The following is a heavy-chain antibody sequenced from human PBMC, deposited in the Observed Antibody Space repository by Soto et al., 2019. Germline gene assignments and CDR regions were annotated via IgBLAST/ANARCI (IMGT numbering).Heavy chain of an antibody. CDR3: ATSGGGWQSGY. CDR1: GGSISGTDW. CDR2: IHHTGST. J-gene: IGHJ4*02. D-gene: IGHD2-15*01. Sequence: QVQLQESGPGLVKPLETLSLTCAVSGGSISGTDWWSWVRQVPGKGVEWIGEIHHTGSTNYNPSLKSRVTLSVDNSKNEFSLNVYSVTDADTAVYYCATSGGGWQSGYWGQGTLVTVSS. V-gene: IGHV4-4*02.